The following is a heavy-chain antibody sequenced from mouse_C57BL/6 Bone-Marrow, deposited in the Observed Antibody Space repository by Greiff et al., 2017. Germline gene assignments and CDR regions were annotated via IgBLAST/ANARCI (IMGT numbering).Heavy chain of an antibody. CDR1: GFTFSDYG. V-gene: IGHV5-15*01. D-gene: IGHD1-1*01. CDR2: ISHLAFSI. Sequence: EVQGVESGGGLVQPGGSLKLSCAASGFTFSDYGMAWVRQAPRKGPEWVAFISHLAFSIYYADTVTGRFTISRENAKNTLYLEMSSLRSEETAMYYCARLTTVDYYAMDDWGQGTSVTVSS. CDR3: ARLTTVDYYAMDD. J-gene: IGHJ4*01.